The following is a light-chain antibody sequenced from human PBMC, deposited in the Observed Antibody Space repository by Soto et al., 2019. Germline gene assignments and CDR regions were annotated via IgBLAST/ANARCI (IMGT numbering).Light chain of an antibody. J-gene: IGKJ2*01. Sequence: DIQMTQSPSSLSASVGDRVTITCRASQSISYYLSSYQLKPGKVPKLLISAASSLQSGVPSRFSGRGSGTDFTLTISSLQPEDFATYYCHQSSSIPRTFGQGTKLEIK. CDR1: QSISYY. CDR3: HQSSSIPRT. V-gene: IGKV1-39*01. CDR2: AAS.